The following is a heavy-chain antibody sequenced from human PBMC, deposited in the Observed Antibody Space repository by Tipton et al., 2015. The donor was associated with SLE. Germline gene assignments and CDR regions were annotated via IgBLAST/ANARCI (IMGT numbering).Heavy chain of an antibody. CDR2: ISTYNGNT. CDR3: ARGRMTRYGFDI. D-gene: IGHD2-21*02. J-gene: IGHJ3*02. V-gene: IGHV1-18*01. CDR1: GYTFSNYG. Sequence: QVHLVQSGAEVKKAGASMKVSCKASGYTFSNYGISWVRQAPGQGLEWMGWISTYNGNTNSAQKLQGRVTMTTDTSTSTAYMELRSLRSDDTAVYYCARGRMTRYGFDIWGQGTMVTVSS.